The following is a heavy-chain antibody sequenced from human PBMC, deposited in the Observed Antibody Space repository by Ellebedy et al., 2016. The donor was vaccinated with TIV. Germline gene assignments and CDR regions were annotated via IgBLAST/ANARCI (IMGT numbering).Heavy chain of an antibody. V-gene: IGHV3-74*01. D-gene: IGHD3-3*01. CDR1: RVTFRSYW. CDR2: INNDGSST. Sequence: GESLKISCAASRVTFRSYWMHWVRQAPGEGLVWVARINNDGSSTNYADSVKGRFTISRDNAESTLYLQMNSLRVEDTAMYYCAGDLDVWGQGILVTVSS. J-gene: IGHJ4*02. CDR3: AGDLDV.